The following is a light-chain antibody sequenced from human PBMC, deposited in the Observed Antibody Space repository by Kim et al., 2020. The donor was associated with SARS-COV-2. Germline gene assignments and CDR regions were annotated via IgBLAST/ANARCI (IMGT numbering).Light chain of an antibody. Sequence: ESVGDRVTITLRASQTISGYLNWYQQKPGKAPKLLIYAASSLLGGVPSRFSGSGSGTDFTLTISSLQPEDFATYHCQQSYSTPPTFGQGTKVDIK. J-gene: IGKJ1*01. V-gene: IGKV1-39*01. CDR3: QQSYSTPPT. CDR1: QTISGY. CDR2: AAS.